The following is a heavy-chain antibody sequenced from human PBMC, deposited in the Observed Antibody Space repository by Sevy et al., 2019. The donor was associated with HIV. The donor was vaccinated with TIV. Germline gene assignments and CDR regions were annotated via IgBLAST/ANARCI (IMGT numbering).Heavy chain of an antibody. CDR2: IYYSGST. CDR3: ARLLGSSGYYGLVPSFTDY. V-gene: IGHV4-39*01. Sequence: SETLSLTCTVSSGPISSSSYYWGWIRQPPGKGLEWIGIIYYSGSTYYNPSLKSRVTISVDTSKNQFSLMLSSVTAADAAVYYCARLLGSSGYYGLVPSFTDYWGQGTLVTVSS. CDR1: SGPISSSSYY. J-gene: IGHJ4*02. D-gene: IGHD3-22*01.